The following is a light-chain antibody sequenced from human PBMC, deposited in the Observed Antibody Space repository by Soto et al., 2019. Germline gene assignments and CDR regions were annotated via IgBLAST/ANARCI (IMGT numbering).Light chain of an antibody. CDR1: SGHSSYI. CDR3: ETWDSNTRV. Sequence: QSVLTQSSSASASLGSSVKLTCTLSSGHSSYIIAWHQQQPGKAPRYLMKLEGSGSYNKGSGVPARFSGSSSGADRYLTISNLQFEYEADYYCETWDSNTRVFGGGTKLTVL. J-gene: IGLJ3*02. CDR2: LEGSGSY. V-gene: IGLV4-60*02.